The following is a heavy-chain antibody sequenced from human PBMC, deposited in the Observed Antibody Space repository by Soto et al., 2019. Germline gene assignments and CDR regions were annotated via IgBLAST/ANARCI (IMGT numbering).Heavy chain of an antibody. D-gene: IGHD6-13*01. Sequence: LTCTVSGGSISSYYWSWIRQPPGKGLEWIGYIYYSGSTNYNPSLKSRVTISVDTSKNQFSLKLSSVTAADTAVYYCARGSVSSWYFWFDPWGQGTLVTVSS. CDR3: ARGSVSSWYFWFDP. J-gene: IGHJ5*02. CDR1: GGSISSYY. V-gene: IGHV4-59*01. CDR2: IYYSGST.